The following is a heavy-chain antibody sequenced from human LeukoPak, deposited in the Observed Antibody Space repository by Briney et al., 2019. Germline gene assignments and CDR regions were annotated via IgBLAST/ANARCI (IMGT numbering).Heavy chain of an antibody. CDR2: IYSGGST. J-gene: IGHJ4*02. V-gene: IGHV3-53*01. D-gene: IGHD5-24*01. CDR1: GFTVSSNY. Sequence: GGSLRLSCAASGFTVSSNYMSWVRQAPGKGLEWVSVIYSGGSTYYADTVKGRFTISRDNSKNTLYLQMNSLRAEDTAVYYCARGLRDGYNYFDYWGQGTLVTVSS. CDR3: ARGLRDGYNYFDY.